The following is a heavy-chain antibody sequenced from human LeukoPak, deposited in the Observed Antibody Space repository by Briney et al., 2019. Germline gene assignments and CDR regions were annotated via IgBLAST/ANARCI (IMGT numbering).Heavy chain of an antibody. Sequence: PSETLSLTCAVSGGSISSNNWWSWVHQPPGKGLEWIGEMYHSGSINYNPSLKSRVTISVDTSKNQFSLKLSSVTAADTAVYYCARNTWYYYYMDVWGKGTTVTISS. D-gene: IGHD3-16*01. CDR3: ARNTWYYYYMDV. CDR2: MYHSGSI. CDR1: GGSISSNNW. V-gene: IGHV4-4*02. J-gene: IGHJ6*03.